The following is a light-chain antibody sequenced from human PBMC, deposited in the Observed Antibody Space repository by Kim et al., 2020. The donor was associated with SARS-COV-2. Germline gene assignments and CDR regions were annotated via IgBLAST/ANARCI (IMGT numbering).Light chain of an antibody. V-gene: IGKV3-20*01. CDR2: GAS. CDR3: QQYGSSPPVT. Sequence: PGERATLSCRARQSVSSSYLAWYQQKPGQAPRLLIYGASSRATGIPDRFSGSGSGTDFTLTISRLEPEDFAVYYCQQYGSSPPVTFGQGTRLEIK. J-gene: IGKJ5*01. CDR1: QSVSSSY.